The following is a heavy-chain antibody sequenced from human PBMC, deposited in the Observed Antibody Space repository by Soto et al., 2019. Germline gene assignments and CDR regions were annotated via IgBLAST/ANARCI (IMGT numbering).Heavy chain of an antibody. CDR1: GYTFSSYG. V-gene: IGHV1-18*01. J-gene: IGHJ4*02. Sequence: QVQLVQSGAEVKKPGASVKVSCKASGYTFSSYGISWVRQAPGQGLEWMGWISAYNDNTKYAHNLQGRVTMTTDTSTCTAFLELGSLRSDDTAVYYCARESPPADYWGQGTMVTVSS. CDR2: ISAYNDNT. CDR3: ARESPPADY.